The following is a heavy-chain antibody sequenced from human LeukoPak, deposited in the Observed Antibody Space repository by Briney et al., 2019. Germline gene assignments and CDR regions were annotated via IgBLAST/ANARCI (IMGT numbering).Heavy chain of an antibody. V-gene: IGHV1-8*01. CDR1: EYTFTSYD. CDR3: ATRDGYGGHGTYGYYMDV. Sequence: ASVKVSCKASEYTFTSYDINWVRQATGQGLEWMGWMNPNSGNTGYAQKFQGRVTMTRNTSITTAYMELSSLRSEDTAVFYCATRDGYGGHGTYGYYMDVWGKGTTVTVSS. J-gene: IGHJ6*03. CDR2: MNPNSGNT. D-gene: IGHD5-12*01.